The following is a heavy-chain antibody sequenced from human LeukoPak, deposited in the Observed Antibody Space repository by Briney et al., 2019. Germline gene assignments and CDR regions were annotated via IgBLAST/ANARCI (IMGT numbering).Heavy chain of an antibody. V-gene: IGHV3-48*03. D-gene: IGHD3-10*01. CDR3: ASSLSMAKCDY. J-gene: IGHJ4*02. CDR2: ITGSGSTI. Sequence: GGSLRLSRAASGFTFSNYEMNWVRQAPGKGLDWVSYITGSGSTIYYADSVRGRFSISRDNAKKSLYLQMNSLRAEDTAVYYCASSLSMAKCDYWGQGTLVTVSS. CDR1: GFTFSNYE.